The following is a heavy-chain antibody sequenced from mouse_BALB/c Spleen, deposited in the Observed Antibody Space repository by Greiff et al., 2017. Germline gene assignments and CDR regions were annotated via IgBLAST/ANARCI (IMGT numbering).Heavy chain of an antibody. CDR3: ARKGTNWEGY. D-gene: IGHD4-1*01. CDR1: GYTFTSYT. V-gene: IGHV1-4*02. CDR2: INPSSGYT. J-gene: IGHJ2*01. Sequence: QVQLKESAAELARPGASVKMSCKASGYTFTSYTMHWVKQRPGQGLEWIGYINPSSGYTEYNQKFKDKTTLTADKSSSTAYMQLSSLTSEDSAVYYCARKGTNWEGYWGQGTTLTVSS.